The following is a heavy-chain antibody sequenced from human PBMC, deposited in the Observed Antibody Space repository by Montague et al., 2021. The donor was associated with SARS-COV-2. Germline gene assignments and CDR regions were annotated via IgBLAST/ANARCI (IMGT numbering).Heavy chain of an antibody. J-gene: IGHJ4*02. D-gene: IGHD3-22*01. CDR3: ARSHDGTGYFLEDV. Sequence: SETLSLTCTVSGGSLSGFYWSWIRQPPGKGLEWIGYISYSGITNYSPSLKSRLTISADMSKSQFSLALRSMTVADTAVYYCARSHDGTGYFLEDVWGQGALVTVSS. CDR1: GGSLSGFY. CDR2: ISYSGIT. V-gene: IGHV4-59*08.